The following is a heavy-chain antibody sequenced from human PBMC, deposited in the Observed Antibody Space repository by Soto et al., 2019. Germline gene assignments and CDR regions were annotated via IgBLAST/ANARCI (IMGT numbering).Heavy chain of an antibody. J-gene: IGHJ4*02. CDR2: ISGSGGST. D-gene: IGHD3-3*01. CDR1: GFTFSSYA. CDR3: AKDITIFGVVTRPFDH. Sequence: EVQLLESGGGLVQPGGSLRLSCAASGFTFSSYAMSWVRQAPGKGLEWVSAISGSGGSTYYADSVKGRFTISRDNSKNTVYLQMNSRRADDTAVYYCAKDITIFGVVTRPFDHWGQGTLVTVSS. V-gene: IGHV3-23*01.